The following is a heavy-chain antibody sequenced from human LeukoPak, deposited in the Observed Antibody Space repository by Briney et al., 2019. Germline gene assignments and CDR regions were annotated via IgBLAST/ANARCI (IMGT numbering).Heavy chain of an antibody. J-gene: IGHJ4*02. V-gene: IGHV4-38-2*02. CDR1: GYSISSGYY. CDR2: IYHSGST. CDR3: ARDAFDY. Sequence: SETLSLTCAVSGYSISSGYYWGWIRQPPGKGLEWIGSIYHSGSTYYNPSLRSRVTLSVDTSKNQFSLQLSSVTAADTAVYYCARDAFDYWGQGTLVTVSS.